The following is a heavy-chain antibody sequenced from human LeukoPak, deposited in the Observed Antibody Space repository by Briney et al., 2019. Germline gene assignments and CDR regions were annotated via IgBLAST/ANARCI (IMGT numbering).Heavy chain of an antibody. CDR3: ARHFYGSGSYSNLRWFDP. CDR2: IYCSGST. CDR1: GGSISSSSYY. Sequence: PSETLSLTCTVSGGSISSSSYYWGWIRQPPGKGLEWIGSIYCSGSTYYNPSLKSRVTISVDTSKNQFSLKLSSVTAADTAVYYCARHFYGSGSYSNLRWFDPWGQGTLVTVSS. J-gene: IGHJ5*02. D-gene: IGHD3-10*01. V-gene: IGHV4-39*01.